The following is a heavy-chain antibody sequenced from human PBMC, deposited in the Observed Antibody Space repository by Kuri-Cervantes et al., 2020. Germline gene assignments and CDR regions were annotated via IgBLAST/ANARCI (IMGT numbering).Heavy chain of an antibody. Sequence: GESLKISCAASGFTFSSYGMHWVRQAPGKGLEWVAVISYDGSNKYYADSVKGRFTISRDNSKNTLYLQMNSLRAEDTAVHYCARSSGYGDYDSAFDIWGQGTRGTGSS. V-gene: IGHV3-30*05. CDR2: ISYDGSNK. J-gene: IGHJ3*02. CDR1: GFTFSSYG. CDR3: ARSSGYGDYDSAFDI. D-gene: IGHD4-17*01.